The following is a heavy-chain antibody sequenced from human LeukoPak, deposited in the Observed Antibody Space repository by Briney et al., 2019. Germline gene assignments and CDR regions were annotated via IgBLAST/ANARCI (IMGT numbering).Heavy chain of an antibody. Sequence: SETLSLTCTVSGGSISRSTYYWSWIRQPPGKGLEWIGSIYYSGITYYNPSLKSRATISVDTSQNQFSLKLTSVTAADTALYYCARLVYSSSSNNRFFDYWGQGTLVTVSS. CDR1: GGSISRSTYY. CDR2: IYYSGIT. D-gene: IGHD6-6*01. CDR3: ARLVYSSSSNNRFFDY. J-gene: IGHJ4*02. V-gene: IGHV4-39*01.